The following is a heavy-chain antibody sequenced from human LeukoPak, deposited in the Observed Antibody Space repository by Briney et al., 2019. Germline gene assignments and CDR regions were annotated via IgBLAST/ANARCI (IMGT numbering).Heavy chain of an antibody. Sequence: GGSLRLSCAASGFTFSDYAMSWVRQAPGKGLEWVSAISGNGESTSYADSVKGRFTISRDNAKNALYLQMNSLRAEDTAVYYCAREMDDSSGYYYHYWGQGTLVTVSS. D-gene: IGHD3-22*01. V-gene: IGHV3-23*01. CDR1: GFTFSDYA. J-gene: IGHJ4*02. CDR3: AREMDDSSGYYYHY. CDR2: ISGNGEST.